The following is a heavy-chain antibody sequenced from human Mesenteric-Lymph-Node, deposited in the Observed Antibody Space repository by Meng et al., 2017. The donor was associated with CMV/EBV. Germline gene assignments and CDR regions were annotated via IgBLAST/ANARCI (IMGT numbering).Heavy chain of an antibody. CDR3: ARDLVTMVRGASSAYYFDY. D-gene: IGHD3-10*01. CDR2: ISSSSSYI. Sequence: GESLKISCAASGFTFSSYSMNWVRQAPGKGLEWVSSISSSSSYIYYADSVKGRFTISRDNAKNSLYLQMNSLRAEDTAVYYCARDLVTMVRGASSAYYFDYWGQGTLVTVSS. CDR1: GFTFSSYS. V-gene: IGHV3-21*01. J-gene: IGHJ4*02.